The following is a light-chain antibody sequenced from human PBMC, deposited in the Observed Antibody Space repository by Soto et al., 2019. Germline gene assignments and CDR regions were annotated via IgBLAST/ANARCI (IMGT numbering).Light chain of an antibody. Sequence: EIVLTQYPATLSSFPGDRVTLSCRASQAVNTRLAWYQHKPGQAHRLLIYLTSNRAAGIPARFSGSGSETDFTLTISRLGPEDFAVYYCQRYGGFGQGAKVDI. CDR1: QAVNTR. V-gene: IGKV3D-11*03. J-gene: IGKJ1*01. CDR3: QRYGG. CDR2: LTS.